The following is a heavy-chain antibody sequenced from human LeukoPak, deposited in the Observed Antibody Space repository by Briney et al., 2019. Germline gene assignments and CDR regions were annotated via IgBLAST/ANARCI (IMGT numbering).Heavy chain of an antibody. D-gene: IGHD3-22*01. Sequence: GGSLRLSCAASGFTFKTVWMNWVRQAPGTGLEGVGRIKSNTDGSTTDYAAPVKGRFTISRDDSKDTLYLQMNSLKTEDTAVYYCTTENYYLAYWGQGTLVTVSS. V-gene: IGHV3-15*01. CDR2: IKSNTDGSTT. CDR1: GFTFKTVW. CDR3: TTENYYLAY. J-gene: IGHJ4*02.